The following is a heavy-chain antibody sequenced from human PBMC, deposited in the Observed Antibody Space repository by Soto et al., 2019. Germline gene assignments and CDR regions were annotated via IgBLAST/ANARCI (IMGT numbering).Heavy chain of an antibody. J-gene: IGHJ4*02. CDR2: ISHSGSV. Sequence: QVLLQELGPGLVQPSGTLSLSCAVSGGSISSNYFWGWVRQPPGKGLEWVGDISHSGSVNYNPSLKSRVTISIDKSKNQFSLKLNSVTAADTAVYYCARSFGWYAIDYWGQGTLVIVSS. CDR1: GGSISSNYF. CDR3: ARSFGWYAIDY. D-gene: IGHD6-19*01. V-gene: IGHV4-4*02.